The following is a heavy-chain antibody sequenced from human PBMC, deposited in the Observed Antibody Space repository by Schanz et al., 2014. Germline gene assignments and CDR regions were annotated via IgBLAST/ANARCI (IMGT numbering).Heavy chain of an antibody. D-gene: IGHD1-1*01. CDR2: VFPNGIT. CDR1: GGSISSGTYY. Sequence: QVQLQESGPGLVKPSQTLSLTCIVSGGSISSGTYYWSWIRRPAGMALKWVARVFPNGITNYNPSLKSRVPISLDTSKTEFSRTRTALTAADTAVYYCARDTTWRLDLWGRGSLVTVSS. CDR3: ARDTTWRLDL. J-gene: IGHJ2*01. V-gene: IGHV4-61*02.